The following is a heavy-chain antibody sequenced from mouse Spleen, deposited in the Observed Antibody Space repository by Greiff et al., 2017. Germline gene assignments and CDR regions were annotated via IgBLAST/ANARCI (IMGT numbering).Heavy chain of an antibody. CDR1: GYTFTSYW. V-gene: IGHV1-69*01. CDR3: ARTRYYGSSYGFAY. Sequence: QVQLKQPGAELVMPGASVKLSCKASGYTFTSYWMHWVKQRPGQGLEWIGEIDPSDSYTNYNQKFKGKATLTVDKSSSTAYMQLSSLTSEDSAVYYCARTRYYGSSYGFAYWGQGTLVTVSA. D-gene: IGHD1-1*01. J-gene: IGHJ3*01. CDR2: IDPSDSYT.